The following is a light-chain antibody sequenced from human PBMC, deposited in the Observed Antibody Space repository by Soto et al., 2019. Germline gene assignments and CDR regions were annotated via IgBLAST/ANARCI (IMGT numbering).Light chain of an antibody. CDR3: CSYAGSSTFA. V-gene: IGLV2-23*02. J-gene: IGLJ3*02. CDR1: SSDVGSYNL. CDR2: EVS. Sequence: QSALTQPASVSGSPGQSITISCTGTSSDVGSYNLVSWYQQHPGKAPKLMIYEVSKRPSGVSNRFSGSKSGNTASLTISGLQAEDVADYYCCSYAGSSTFAFGGGTTLTVL.